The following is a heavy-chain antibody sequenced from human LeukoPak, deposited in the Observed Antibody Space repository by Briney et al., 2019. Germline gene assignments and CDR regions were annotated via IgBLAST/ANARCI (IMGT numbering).Heavy chain of an antibody. J-gene: IGHJ4*02. CDR2: IWYDGSNN. CDR3: ARDSSNAADY. Sequence: GGSLRLFRAASGLTHCNYGIHWVRQAPGKGLEGVAVIWYDGSNNHYADSVKGRFTISRDNSENTLYLQMNSLRVEDTAVYYCARDSSNAADYWGQGSLVAVSA. D-gene: IGHD6-13*01. V-gene: IGHV3-33*01. CDR1: GLTHCNYG.